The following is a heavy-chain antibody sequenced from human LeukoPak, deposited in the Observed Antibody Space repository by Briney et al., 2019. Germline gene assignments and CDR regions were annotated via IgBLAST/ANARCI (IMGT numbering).Heavy chain of an antibody. D-gene: IGHD4-17*01. CDR1: GGSISSGDYY. Sequence: SQTLSLTCTVSGGSISSGDYYWSWIRQPPGKGLEWIGYIYHSGSTYYNPSLKSRVTISVDTSKNQFSLKLSSVTAADTAVYYCARDRPLDYGVAYFDYWGQGTLVTVSS. CDR2: IYHSGST. CDR3: ARDRPLDYGVAYFDY. J-gene: IGHJ4*02. V-gene: IGHV4-30-4*01.